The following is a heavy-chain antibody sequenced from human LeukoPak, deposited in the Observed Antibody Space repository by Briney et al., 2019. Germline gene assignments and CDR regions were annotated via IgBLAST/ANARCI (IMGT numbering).Heavy chain of an antibody. CDR1: GGSISSHY. D-gene: IGHD3-10*01. V-gene: IGHV4-59*11. J-gene: IGHJ6*02. CDR3: ARGSRGVTGMDV. Sequence: ASETLSLTCTVSGGSISSHYWSWIRQPPGKGLEWIGYIYYSESTNYNPSLKSRVTISVDTSKNQFSLKLSSVTAADTAVYYCARGSRGVTGMDVWGQGTTVTVSS. CDR2: IYYSEST.